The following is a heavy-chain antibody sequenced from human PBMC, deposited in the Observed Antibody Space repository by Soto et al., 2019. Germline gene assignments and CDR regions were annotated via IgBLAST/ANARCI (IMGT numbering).Heavy chain of an antibody. CDR1: GFSFSSYG. V-gene: IGHV3-30*18. CDR2: ISYDGSNK. D-gene: IGHD2-2*01. Sequence: GGSLRLSCAASGFSFSSYGMHWLRQAAGKGLEWVAVISYDGSNKYYADSVRGRFTISRDNSKNTLYLQMNSLRPEDTAVFYCAKERMEQYQLLPFFDYWGQGTLVTVSS. CDR3: AKERMEQYQLLPFFDY. J-gene: IGHJ4*02.